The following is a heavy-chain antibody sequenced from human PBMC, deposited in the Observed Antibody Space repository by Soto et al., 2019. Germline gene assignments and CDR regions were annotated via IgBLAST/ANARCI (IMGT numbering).Heavy chain of an antibody. Sequence: GSLRLSCAASGFTFSSYAMSWVRQAPGKGLEWVSAISGSGGSTYYADSVKGRFTISRDNSKNTLYLQMNSLRAEDTAVYYCAKVIRKPGYSSSWYGGGFDYWGQGTLVTVSS. CDR2: ISGSGGST. D-gene: IGHD6-13*01. CDR3: AKVIRKPGYSSSWYGGGFDY. CDR1: GFTFSSYA. J-gene: IGHJ4*02. V-gene: IGHV3-23*01.